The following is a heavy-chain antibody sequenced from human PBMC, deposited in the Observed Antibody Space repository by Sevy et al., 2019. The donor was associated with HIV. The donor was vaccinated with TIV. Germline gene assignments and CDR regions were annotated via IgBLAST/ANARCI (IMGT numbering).Heavy chain of an antibody. J-gene: IGHJ4*02. CDR2: INWNGGST. D-gene: IGHD4-17*01. CDR3: ARYYGDFKCFDY. Sequence: GGSLRLSCAASGFTFDDYGMSWVRQAPGKGLEWFSGINWNGGSTGYADSVKGRFTISRDNAKNSLYLQMNSLRAEDTALYYCARYYGDFKCFDYWGQGTLVTVSS. CDR1: GFTFDDYG. V-gene: IGHV3-20*04.